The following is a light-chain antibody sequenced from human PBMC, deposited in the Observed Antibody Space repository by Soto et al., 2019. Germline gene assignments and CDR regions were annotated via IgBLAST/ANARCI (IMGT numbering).Light chain of an antibody. CDR1: SSNIGAGYD. J-gene: IGLJ1*01. V-gene: IGLV1-40*01. CDR2: GNS. CDR3: QSHDSSLSAYV. Sequence: QSVLTQPPSVSGAPGQMVTISCTGSSSNIGAGYDVHWYQQLPGTAPKLLIYGNSNRPSGVPDRFSGSKSGTSASLAITGLQAEDEADFYCQSHDSSLSAYVFGTGTKVTVL.